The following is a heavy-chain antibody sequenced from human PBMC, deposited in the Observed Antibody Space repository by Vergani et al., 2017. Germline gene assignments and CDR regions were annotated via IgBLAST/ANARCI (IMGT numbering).Heavy chain of an antibody. Sequence: QVQLQESGPGLVKPSETLSLTCTVSGGSISSYYWSWIRQPPGKGLDWIGYIYYSGSTNYNPSLKSRVTISVDTSKNQFSLKLSSVTAADTAVYYCARLKYSSGWYPDYWGQGTLVTVSS. CDR1: GGSISSYY. J-gene: IGHJ4*02. CDR3: ARLKYSSGWYPDY. CDR2: IYYSGST. D-gene: IGHD6-19*01. V-gene: IGHV4-59*01.